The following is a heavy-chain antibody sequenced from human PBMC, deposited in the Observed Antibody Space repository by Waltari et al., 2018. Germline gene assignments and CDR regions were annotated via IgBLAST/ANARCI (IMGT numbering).Heavy chain of an antibody. CDR1: GYILTSYD. Sequence: QVQLVQSGAEVKQPGASVKVSCKASGYILTSYDLHWLRQATGQGLEWMGWLNPNSGDTGYAQKFQGRVTMTRDTSISTAYMELSSLRSDDTAVYDCARNLRQTGTFDYWGQGTLVTVSS. V-gene: IGHV1-8*02. CDR2: LNPNSGDT. D-gene: IGHD3-10*01. J-gene: IGHJ4*02. CDR3: ARNLRQTGTFDY.